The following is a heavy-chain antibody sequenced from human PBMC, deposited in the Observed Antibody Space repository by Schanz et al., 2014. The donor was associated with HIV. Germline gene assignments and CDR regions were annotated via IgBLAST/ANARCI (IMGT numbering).Heavy chain of an antibody. D-gene: IGHD6-13*01. V-gene: IGHV3-23*04. J-gene: IGHJ1*01. Sequence: EVQLVESGGGLVQPGGSLRLSCAASGFTYTHFPMNWIRQAPGRGLEWVSDIRGGAGGTYYADSVKGRFTISRDNSKSTLYLQMNRLRAEDTAVYYCAKDTTAAGRGYFQHWGQGTLVTVSS. CDR3: AKDTTAAGRGYFQH. CDR2: IRGGAGGT. CDR1: GFTYTHFP.